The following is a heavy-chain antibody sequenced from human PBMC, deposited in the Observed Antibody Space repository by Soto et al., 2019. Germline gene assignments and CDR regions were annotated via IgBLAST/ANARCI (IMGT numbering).Heavy chain of an antibody. CDR2: IIPIFGTA. Sequence: SVKVSCKASGGTFSSYAISWVRQAPGQGLEWMGGIIPIFGTANYAQKFQGRVTITADESTSTAYMELSSLRSEDTAVYYCAARFGVVLNYYYGMDVWGQGTTVTVSS. V-gene: IGHV1-69*13. J-gene: IGHJ6*02. D-gene: IGHD3-3*01. CDR3: AARFGVVLNYYYGMDV. CDR1: GGTFSSYA.